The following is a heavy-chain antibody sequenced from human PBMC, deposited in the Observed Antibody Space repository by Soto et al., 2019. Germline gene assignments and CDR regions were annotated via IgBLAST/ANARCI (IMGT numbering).Heavy chain of an antibody. Sequence: GGSLRLSCAASGFTFSSYGMHWVRQAPGKGLEWVAVISYDGSNKYYADSVKGRFTISRDNSKNTLYLQMNSLRAEDTAVYYCAKVNLGRSSSWSPLGYWGQGTLVTVSS. CDR2: ISYDGSNK. V-gene: IGHV3-30*18. D-gene: IGHD6-13*01. CDR3: AKVNLGRSSSWSPLGY. CDR1: GFTFSSYG. J-gene: IGHJ4*02.